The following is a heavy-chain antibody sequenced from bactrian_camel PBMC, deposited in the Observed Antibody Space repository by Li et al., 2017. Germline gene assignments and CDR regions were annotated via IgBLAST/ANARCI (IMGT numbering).Heavy chain of an antibody. CDR1: GFTFSDNL. CDR2: IYEEGTKT. V-gene: IGHV3S6*01. Sequence: HVQLVESGGGLVQPGGSLRPSCTASGFTFSDNLMTWVRQVPGKGLEWVSSIYEEGTKTYYSDSVKGRFASPETTPRAGCIYKWTTYSLRTRAYITAVGVGILYTGASGPRSPSP. CDR3: VGVGILYT. D-gene: IGHD2*01. J-gene: IGHJ4*01.